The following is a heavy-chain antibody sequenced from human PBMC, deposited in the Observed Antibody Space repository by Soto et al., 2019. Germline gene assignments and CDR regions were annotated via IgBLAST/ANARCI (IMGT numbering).Heavy chain of an antibody. V-gene: IGHV3-33*01. J-gene: IGHJ6*02. CDR3: ARGHTVTTPHHGMDV. CDR1: GFTFSSYG. D-gene: IGHD4-17*01. CDR2: IWYDGSNK. Sequence: QVQLVESGGGVVQPGRSLRLSCAASGFTFSSYGMHWVRQAPGKGLEWVAVIWYDGSNKYYADSVKGRFTISRDNSKNTLYLQMNSLRAEDTAVYYCARGHTVTTPHHGMDVWGQGTTVSVCS.